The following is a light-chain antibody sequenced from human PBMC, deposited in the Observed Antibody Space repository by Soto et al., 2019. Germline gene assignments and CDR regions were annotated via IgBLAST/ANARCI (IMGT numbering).Light chain of an antibody. CDR3: QQYDNWPPRLT. CDR1: QSVSSY. J-gene: IGKJ4*01. Sequence: EIVLTQFPATLSVSPGETVTLSCRASQSVSSYLAWYQQKPGQAPRLLIYGASKKAGGVPDRFGGSGSGTEFTLTLTSLQSDDYAVCYCQQYDNWPPRLTFGGGTKVEIK. V-gene: IGKV3D-15*01. CDR2: GAS.